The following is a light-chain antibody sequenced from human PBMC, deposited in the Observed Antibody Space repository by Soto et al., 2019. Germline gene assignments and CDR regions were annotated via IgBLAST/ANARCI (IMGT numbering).Light chain of an antibody. CDR3: QQSYSAPFT. CDR2: AAS. V-gene: IGKV1-39*01. J-gene: IGKJ3*01. CDR1: QSISSS. Sequence: DIQMTQSPSSLSASVGDRVTITCRASQSISSSLNWYQQKPGKAPNLLIYAASSLQRGVPSRFSGGGSGTDFTLTISSLQPEDCATYYCQQSYSAPFTFGPGTKVDIE.